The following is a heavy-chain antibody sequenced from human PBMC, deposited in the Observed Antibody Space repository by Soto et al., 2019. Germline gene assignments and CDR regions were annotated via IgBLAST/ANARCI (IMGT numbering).Heavy chain of an antibody. J-gene: IGHJ6*02. CDR2: IYHRGSI. CDR3: GRGMDGSTPFSMDL. CDR1: GGSISSTNW. Sequence: QVQLQESGPGLVKPSGTLSLTCAVSGGSISSTNWWSWVRQPPGEGLEWIGEIYHRGSINYNPSLKSRSTKSVVKTLTQLRTRLRSVTAEGTAVYYGGRGMDGSTPFSMDLLGQGPTVIVSS. D-gene: IGHD2-8*01. V-gene: IGHV4-4*02.